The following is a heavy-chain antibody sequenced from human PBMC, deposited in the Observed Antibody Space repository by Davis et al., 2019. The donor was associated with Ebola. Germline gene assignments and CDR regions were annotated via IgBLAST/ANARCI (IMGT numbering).Heavy chain of an antibody. CDR2: IRLDGSDI. Sequence: GSLRLSCAASGFTFSSYLMSWVRQAPGKGLEWVANIRLDGSDIHYVDAVKGRFIISRDNAKNSLYLQLNSLRVEDTAVYYCARAGSGSYFDNFDCWGQGILVTVSS. V-gene: IGHV3-7*01. J-gene: IGHJ4*02. CDR1: GFTFSSYL. D-gene: IGHD1-26*01. CDR3: ARAGSGSYFDNFDC.